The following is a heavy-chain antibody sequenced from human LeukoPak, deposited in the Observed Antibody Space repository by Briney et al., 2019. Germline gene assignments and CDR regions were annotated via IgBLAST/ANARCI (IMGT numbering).Heavy chain of an antibody. Sequence: GGSLRLSCAASGFTFSSYAMSWVRQAPGKGLEWVSAISGSGSSTYYADSVKGRFTISRDNSKNTLSLQMNSLRAEDTAVYYCARASFGVIVGPDYWGQGTLVTVSS. CDR1: GFTFSSYA. CDR3: ARASFGVIVGPDY. CDR2: ISGSGSST. D-gene: IGHD3-3*01. J-gene: IGHJ4*02. V-gene: IGHV3-23*01.